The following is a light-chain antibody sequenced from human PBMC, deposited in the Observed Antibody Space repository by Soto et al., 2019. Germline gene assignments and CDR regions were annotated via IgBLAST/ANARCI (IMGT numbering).Light chain of an antibody. CDR1: QSVRSNY. CDR3: QQYVNSAT. V-gene: IGKV3-20*01. J-gene: IGKJ5*01. Sequence: EIVLTQSPGTLSLSPGERSTLSCRASQSVRSNYLAWYQQKPGQAPRLLIYGASSRATGIPDRFSGSGSGTDFTLTISRLEPEDFAVYHCQQYVNSATFGQGTRLEI. CDR2: GAS.